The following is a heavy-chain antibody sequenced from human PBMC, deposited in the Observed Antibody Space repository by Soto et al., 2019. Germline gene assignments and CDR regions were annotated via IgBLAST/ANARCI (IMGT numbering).Heavy chain of an antibody. Sequence: SETLSLTCTVSGGSTSSYYWSWIRQPPGKGLEWIGYIYYSGSTNYNPSLKSRVTISVDTSKNQFSLKLSSVTAADTAVYYCARVHSSSWYGTYYYYYYGMDVWGQGTTVTVSS. CDR1: GGSTSSYY. D-gene: IGHD6-13*01. J-gene: IGHJ6*02. V-gene: IGHV4-59*01. CDR3: ARVHSSSWYGTYYYYYYGMDV. CDR2: IYYSGST.